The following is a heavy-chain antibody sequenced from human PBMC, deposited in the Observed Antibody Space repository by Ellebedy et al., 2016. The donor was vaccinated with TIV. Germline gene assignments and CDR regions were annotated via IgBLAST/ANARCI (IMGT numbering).Heavy chain of an antibody. CDR2: VYYNGRT. D-gene: IGHD5-18*01. CDR1: GGSFSGYY. Sequence: SETLSLTXVVYGGSFSGYYWSWIRQSPGKGLEWIGSVYYNGRTYYNSSLRSRVTIFVDTSKNQFSLRLNSVTAADTAVYYCARHMRGHSFGPWGMDVWGQGTTVTVSS. CDR3: ARHMRGHSFGPWGMDV. J-gene: IGHJ6*02. V-gene: IGHV4-34*01.